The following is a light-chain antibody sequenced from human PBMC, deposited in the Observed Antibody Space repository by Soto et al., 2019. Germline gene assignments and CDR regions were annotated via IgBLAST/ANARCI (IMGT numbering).Light chain of an antibody. CDR3: LQDYNYPRT. J-gene: IGKJ1*01. Sequence: ALQMTQSPSSLSASVGDRVTITCRASQDIRTELGWYQQKPGKAPKLLIYGATTLQSGVPSRFSGSVFGTDFILTICGLQPEDFATYYCLQDYNYPRTFGQGTKVDIK. V-gene: IGKV1-6*01. CDR1: QDIRTE. CDR2: GAT.